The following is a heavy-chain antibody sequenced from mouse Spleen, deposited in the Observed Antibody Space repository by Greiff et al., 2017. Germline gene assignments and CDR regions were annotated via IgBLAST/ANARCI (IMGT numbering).Heavy chain of an antibody. Sequence: QVQLQQSGAELVRPGTSVKVSCKASGYAFTNYLIEWVKQRPGQGLEWIGVINPGSGGTNYNEKFKGKATLTADKSSSTAYMQLSSLTSDDSAVYFCARDTTVVDYAMDYWGQGTSVTVSS. CDR1: GYAFTNYL. J-gene: IGHJ4*01. CDR3: ARDTTVVDYAMDY. D-gene: IGHD1-1*01. V-gene: IGHV1-54*01. CDR2: INPGSGGT.